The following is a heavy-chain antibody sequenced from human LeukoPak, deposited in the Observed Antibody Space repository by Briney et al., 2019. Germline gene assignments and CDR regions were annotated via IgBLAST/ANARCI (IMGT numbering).Heavy chain of an antibody. D-gene: IGHD2-2*01. CDR1: GGSISSYY. CDR2: INHSGST. V-gene: IGHV4-34*01. J-gene: IGHJ1*01. CDR3: VRHAPRKYCSSTSCSTAYFQH. Sequence: PSETLSLTCTVSGGSISSYYWSWIRQPPGKGLEWIGEINHSGSTNYNPSLKSRVTTSVDTSKNQFSLKLSSVTAADTAVYYCVRHAPRKYCSSTSCSTAYFQHWGQGTLVTVSS.